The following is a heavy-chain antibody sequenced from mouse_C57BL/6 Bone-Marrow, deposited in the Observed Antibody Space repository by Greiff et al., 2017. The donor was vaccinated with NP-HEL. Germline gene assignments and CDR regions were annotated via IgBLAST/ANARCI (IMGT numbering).Heavy chain of an antibody. Sequence: VKLMESGPGLVQPSQSLSITCTVSGFSLTSYGVHWVRQSPGKGLEWLGVIWRGGSTDYNAAFMSRLSITKDNSKSQVFFKMNSLQADDTAIYYCAKSLAYWYFDVWGTGTTVTVSS. V-gene: IGHV2-5*01. CDR3: AKSLAYWYFDV. CDR2: IWRGGST. CDR1: GFSLTSYG. J-gene: IGHJ1*03.